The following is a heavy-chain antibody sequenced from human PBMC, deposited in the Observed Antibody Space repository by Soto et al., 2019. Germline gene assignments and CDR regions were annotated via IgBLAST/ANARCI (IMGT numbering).Heavy chain of an antibody. D-gene: IGHD1-20*01. CDR2: IIPLHNTS. CDR1: GGAFTNYA. CDR3: ASWSNWNPLYYDGLDV. J-gene: IGHJ6*02. V-gene: IGHV1-69*06. Sequence: QVQLLQSGAEVKKPGSSVKVSCKVSGGAFTNYALNWVRHGPGQGLEWLWGIIPLHNTSNYSLKFLGRVTVTADISSTTVYMELNSLTSDYTATYYCASWSNWNPLYYDGLDVWGQGNTVTVSS.